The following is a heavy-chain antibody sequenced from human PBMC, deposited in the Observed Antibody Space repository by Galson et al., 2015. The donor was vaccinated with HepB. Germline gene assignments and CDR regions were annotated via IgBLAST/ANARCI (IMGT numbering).Heavy chain of an antibody. CDR3: ARSVRRIAAAGTPGY. D-gene: IGHD6-13*01. V-gene: IGHV1-46*03. CDR1: GYTFTSYY. J-gene: IGHJ4*02. CDR2: INPSGGST. Sequence: SVKVSCKASGYTFTSYYMRWVRQAPGQGLEWMGIINPSGGSTSYAQKFQGRVTMTRDTSTSTVYMELSSLRSEDTAVYYCARSVRRIAAAGTPGYWGQGTLVTVSS.